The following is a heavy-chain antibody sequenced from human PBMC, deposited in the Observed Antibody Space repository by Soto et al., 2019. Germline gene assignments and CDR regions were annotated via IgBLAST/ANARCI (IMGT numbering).Heavy chain of an antibody. J-gene: IGHJ6*02. CDR3: ARSTLRIGTMIVVVLPGMDV. Sequence: ASVKVSCTASGYTFTNNYMHWVRQAPGQGLEWMGVVHPSDGSTTYAQKLQGRVTMTTDTSTSTAYMELRSLRSDDTAVYYCARSTLRIGTMIVVVLPGMDVWGQGTTVTVSS. V-gene: IGHV1-46*01. CDR1: GYTFTNNY. CDR2: VHPSDGST. D-gene: IGHD3-22*01.